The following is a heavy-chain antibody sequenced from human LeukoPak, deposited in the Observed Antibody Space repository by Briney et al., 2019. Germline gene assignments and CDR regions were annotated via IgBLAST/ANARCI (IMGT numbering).Heavy chain of an antibody. CDR2: ISGSGGST. J-gene: IGHJ6*03. D-gene: IGHD5-12*01. V-gene: IGHV3-23*01. Sequence: GGSLRLSCAASGFTFSTYGMSWVRQAPGKGLEWVSAISGSGGSTYYGDSVKGRFTISRDNSKNTLYLQMKSLRAEDTAVYYCAKGGGYEAQYYYYYLDVWGKGTTVTISS. CDR1: GFTFSTYG. CDR3: AKGGGYEAQYYYYYLDV.